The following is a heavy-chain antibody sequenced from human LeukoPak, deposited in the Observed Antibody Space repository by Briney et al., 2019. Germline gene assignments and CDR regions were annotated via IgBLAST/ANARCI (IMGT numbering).Heavy chain of an antibody. CDR2: IYYSGST. J-gene: IGHJ5*02. CDR3: ARGPPFPDYDFWSGYLLDNWFDP. V-gene: IGHV4-59*12. D-gene: IGHD3-3*01. CDR1: GGSISSYY. Sequence: SETLSLTCTVSGGSISSYYWSWIRQPPGKGLEWIGYIYYSGSTNYNPSLKSRVTMSVDTSKNQFSLKLSSVTAADTAVYYCARGPPFPDYDFWSGYLLDNWFDPWGQGTLVTVSS.